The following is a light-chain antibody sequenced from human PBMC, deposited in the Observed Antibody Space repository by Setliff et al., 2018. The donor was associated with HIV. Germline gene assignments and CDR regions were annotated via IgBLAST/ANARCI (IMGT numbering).Light chain of an antibody. CDR2: DVS. J-gene: IGLJ1*01. CDR1: SSDIGSYYY. Sequence: QSALTQPASVSGSPGQSVTISCTGTSSDIGSYYYVSWYQQHPGKAPKLVIYDVSNRPSGVSDRFSGSRSGNTASLTIPGLQAEDEADYYCSSYSSNSTPYVFGSGTKVTVL. CDR3: SSYSSNSTPYV. V-gene: IGLV2-14*03.